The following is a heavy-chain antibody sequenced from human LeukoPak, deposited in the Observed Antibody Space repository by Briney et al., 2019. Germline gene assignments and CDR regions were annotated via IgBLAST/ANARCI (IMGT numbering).Heavy chain of an antibody. V-gene: IGHV4-31*03. D-gene: IGHD5-12*01. J-gene: IGHJ5*02. CDR2: IYYSGST. CDR3: ARWDGGATGTYWFDP. CDR1: GGSISSGGYY. Sequence: SQTLSLPCTVSGGSISSGGYYWSWIRQHPGKGLEWIGYIYYSGSTYYNPSLKSRVTISVDASKNQFSLKLSSVTAADTAVYYCARWDGGATGTYWFDPWGQGTLVTVSS.